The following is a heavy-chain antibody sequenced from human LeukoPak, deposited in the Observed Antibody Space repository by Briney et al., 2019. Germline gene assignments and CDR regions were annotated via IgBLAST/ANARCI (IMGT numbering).Heavy chain of an antibody. CDR2: IYPGNSDT. Sequence: GVSLKISCKGSGYTFTSWWIGWVRQMPGKGLEWMGIIYPGNSDTRYSPSFQGQVTISADRSISTAYLQWSSLTASDTAIYYCARHGGYTWNDIYFDRWGQGTLVTVSS. J-gene: IGHJ5*02. V-gene: IGHV5-51*01. CDR1: GYTFTSWW. D-gene: IGHD1-1*01. CDR3: ARHGGYTWNDIYFDR.